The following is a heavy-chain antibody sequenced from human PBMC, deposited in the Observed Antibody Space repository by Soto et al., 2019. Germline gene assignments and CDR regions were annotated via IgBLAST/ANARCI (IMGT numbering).Heavy chain of an antibody. Sequence: GGSLRLSCAASVFTFSSYAMSWVRQAPGKGLEWVSAISGSGGSTYYADSVKGRFTISRDNSKNTLYLQMNSLRAEDTAVYYCAKDTYPSPGIAVAGPRLFDYWGQGTLVTVSS. V-gene: IGHV3-23*01. CDR2: ISGSGGST. D-gene: IGHD6-19*01. CDR1: VFTFSSYA. J-gene: IGHJ4*02. CDR3: AKDTYPSPGIAVAGPRLFDY.